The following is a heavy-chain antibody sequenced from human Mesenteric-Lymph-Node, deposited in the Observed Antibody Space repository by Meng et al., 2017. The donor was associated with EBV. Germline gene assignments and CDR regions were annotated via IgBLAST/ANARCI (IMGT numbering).Heavy chain of an antibody. J-gene: IGHJ4*02. Sequence: QVKRVQSGGDVKKPGASVRVSCKASGYTYTSYGIIWVRQAPGQGLEWVGWISAYNGNTNYAQKVQGRVTMTTDTSTTTAYMELRRLRSDDTAVYYCAREGDWTTFDYWGQGTLVTVSS. CDR3: AREGDWTTFDY. CDR2: ISAYNGNT. V-gene: IGHV1-18*01. CDR1: GYTYTSYG. D-gene: IGHD3/OR15-3a*01.